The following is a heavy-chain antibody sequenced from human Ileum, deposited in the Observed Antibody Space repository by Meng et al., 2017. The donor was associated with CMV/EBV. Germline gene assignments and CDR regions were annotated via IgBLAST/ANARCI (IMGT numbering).Heavy chain of an antibody. J-gene: IGHJ4*02. Sequence: SSPGLVKPAETLSLACTVSGARISSGSHYWAWLRQSPGKRLEWIGSMLFSEIADYNPSLKRRVTISLDATQTQFSLRLTSVTAADTAVYFCARDLTNNWFYYWGQGTLVTVSS. CDR2: MLFSEIA. V-gene: IGHV4-39*07. CDR1: GARISSGSHY. CDR3: ARDLTNNWFYY. D-gene: IGHD1-1*01.